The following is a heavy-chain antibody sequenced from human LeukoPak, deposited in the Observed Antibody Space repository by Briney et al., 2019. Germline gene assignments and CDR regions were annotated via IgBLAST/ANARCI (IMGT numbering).Heavy chain of an antibody. CDR1: VGTFSSYA. V-gene: IGHV1-69*05. CDR3: ARGVGATMPHYFDY. J-gene: IGHJ4*02. Sequence: SSVKVSCKASVGTFSSYAISWVRQAPGQGLEWMGRIIPIFGTANYAQKFQGRVTITTDESTSIAYMELSSLRSEDTAVYYCARGVGATMPHYFDYWGQGTLVTVSS. D-gene: IGHD1-26*01. CDR2: IIPIFGTA.